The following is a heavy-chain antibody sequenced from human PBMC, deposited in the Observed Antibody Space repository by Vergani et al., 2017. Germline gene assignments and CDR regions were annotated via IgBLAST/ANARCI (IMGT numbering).Heavy chain of an antibody. V-gene: IGHV3-23*01. Sequence: EVQLLESGGGLVQPGGSLRLSCAASGFTFSSYAMSWVRQAPGKGLEWVSAISGSGGSTYYVDSVKGRFTISRDNSKNTLYLQMNSLRAEDTAVYYCAKITPYTYYYGSGSHVGXFDPWGQGTLVTVSS. CDR2: ISGSGGST. J-gene: IGHJ5*02. D-gene: IGHD3-10*01. CDR1: GFTFSSYA. CDR3: AKITPYTYYYGSGSHVGXFDP.